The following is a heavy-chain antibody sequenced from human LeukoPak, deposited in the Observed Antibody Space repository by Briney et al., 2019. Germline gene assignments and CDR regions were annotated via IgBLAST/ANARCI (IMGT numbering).Heavy chain of an antibody. D-gene: IGHD6-19*01. CDR1: GGTFSSYA. Sequence: GASVKVSWKASGGTFSSYAISWVRQAPGQGLEWMGGIIPIFGTANYAQKFQGRVTITADESTSTAYMELSSLRSEDTAVYYCARGSAVAGTLFDYWGQGTLVTVSS. CDR2: IIPIFGTA. J-gene: IGHJ4*02. CDR3: ARGSAVAGTLFDY. V-gene: IGHV1-69*13.